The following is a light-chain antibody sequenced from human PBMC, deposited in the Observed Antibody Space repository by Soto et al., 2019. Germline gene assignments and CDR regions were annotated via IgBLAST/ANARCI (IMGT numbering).Light chain of an antibody. CDR2: AAS. CDR3: QQRSRWPRGT. J-gene: IGKJ2*02. Sequence: VLTQSQATLSLSPGESATLSCRASQNVGNNLACYQQKSGQAPRLLIYAASDRATGVPARFSGRMSGTDFTLTISSLEPEDFATYFCQQRSRWPRGTFGRGTKLE. V-gene: IGKV3-11*01. CDR1: QNVGNN.